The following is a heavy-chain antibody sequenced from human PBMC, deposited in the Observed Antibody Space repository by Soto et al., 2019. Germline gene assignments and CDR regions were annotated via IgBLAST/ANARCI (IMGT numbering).Heavy chain of an antibody. CDR2: ISYDGSTK. CDR3: AREGIQLWSSAFDI. CDR1: GFTFSSGA. V-gene: IGHV3-30*04. J-gene: IGHJ3*02. D-gene: IGHD5-18*01. Sequence: GGSLRLSCAASGFTFSSGAMHWVRQAPGKGLEWVAVISYDGSTKYYTDSVKGRFTISRDNSKNTLYLQMTSLKFEDAAVYYCAREGIQLWSSAFDIWGQGTMVTVSS.